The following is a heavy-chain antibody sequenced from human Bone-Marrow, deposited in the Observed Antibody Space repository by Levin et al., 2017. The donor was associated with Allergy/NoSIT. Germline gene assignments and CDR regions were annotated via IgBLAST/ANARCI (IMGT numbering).Heavy chain of an antibody. J-gene: IGHJ6*02. V-gene: IGHV1-46*01. D-gene: IGHD6-6*01. CDR3: AREAKYSSSSANNYYNGMDV. Sequence: GLQWLGIINPSGDSTSYAQKFQGRVTVTRDTSTSTVYMELSSLRSEDTAVYYCAREAKYSSSSANNYYNGMDVWGQGTTVTVSS. CDR2: INPSGDST.